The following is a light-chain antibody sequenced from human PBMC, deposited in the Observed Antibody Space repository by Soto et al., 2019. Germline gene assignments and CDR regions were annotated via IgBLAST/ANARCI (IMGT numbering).Light chain of an antibody. Sequence: EFVLTQSPGTLSLSPGERATLSCRASQSVSSNYLAWYQQKPGQAPRLLIYGASTRATGIPARFSGSGSGTDFTLTISRLEPDDFATYYCQQYNSYQWTFGQGTKVDIK. CDR3: QQYNSYQWT. CDR1: QSVSSNY. CDR2: GAS. V-gene: IGKV3-20*01. J-gene: IGKJ1*01.